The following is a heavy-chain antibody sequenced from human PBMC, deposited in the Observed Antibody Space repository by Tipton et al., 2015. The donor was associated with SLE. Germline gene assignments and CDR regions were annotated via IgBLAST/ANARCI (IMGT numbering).Heavy chain of an antibody. CDR1: GFDFSIYG. D-gene: IGHD5-12*01. Sequence: SLRLSCAASGFDFSIYGMNWVRQAPGKGLEWVAVIWYDGNNKYYADSVQGRFTISRDNSKNTLYLQMNSLRAEDTAIYYCAKDLDSGSDGRFYLDHWGQGTLVTVSS. CDR2: IWYDGNNK. V-gene: IGHV3-33*06. CDR3: AKDLDSGSDGRFYLDH. J-gene: IGHJ4*02.